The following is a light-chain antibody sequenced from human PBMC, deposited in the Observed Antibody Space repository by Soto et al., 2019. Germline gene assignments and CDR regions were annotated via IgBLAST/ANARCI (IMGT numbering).Light chain of an antibody. V-gene: IGKV1-39*01. Sequence: DIPMTQSPSSLSASVGDRVTITCRASQSISSYLNWYQQKPGKAPKLLIYAASSLQSGVPSRFSSSGSGTDFTPTISSLQPEDFATYYCQQSYSTPETFGQGTKLEIK. CDR3: QQSYSTPET. CDR1: QSISSY. J-gene: IGKJ2*01. CDR2: AAS.